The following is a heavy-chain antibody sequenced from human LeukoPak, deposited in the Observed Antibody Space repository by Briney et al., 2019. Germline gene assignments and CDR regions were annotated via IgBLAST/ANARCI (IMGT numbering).Heavy chain of an antibody. CDR3: ATLYYDFWSGWFDP. J-gene: IGHJ5*02. CDR1: GFTFSSYE. CDR2: ISSSGSTI. Sequence: GGSLRLSCAASGFTFSSYEMNWVGQAPGKGLEWVSYISSSGSTIYYADSLKGRFTISRENAKNSLYLQMNSLRAEDTAVYYCATLYYDFWSGWFDPWGQGTLVTVSS. D-gene: IGHD3-3*01. V-gene: IGHV3-48*03.